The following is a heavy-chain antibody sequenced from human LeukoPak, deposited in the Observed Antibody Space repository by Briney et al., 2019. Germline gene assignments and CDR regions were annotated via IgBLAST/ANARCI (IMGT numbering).Heavy chain of an antibody. CDR3: ARGGSSGWSYYFDY. V-gene: IGHV4-59*01. CDR2: IYYSGST. J-gene: IGHJ4*02. CDR1: GGSISSYY. D-gene: IGHD6-19*01. Sequence: SETLSLTCTVSGGSISSYYWSWIRQPPGKGLEWIGYIYYSGSTNYNPSLKSLVTISVDTSKNQFSLKMSSVTAAAMAVYYCARGGSSGWSYYFDYWGQGTLVTVSS.